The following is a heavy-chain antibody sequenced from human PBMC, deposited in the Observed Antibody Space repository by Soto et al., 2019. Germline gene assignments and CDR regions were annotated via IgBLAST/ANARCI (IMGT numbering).Heavy chain of an antibody. Sequence: QVQLQESGPGLVKPSETLSLRCTVSGISISSSYWNWFRQSPEKGLEWIGQISYNGDSNYNPSLASRVAISTDTSKNQVSLTLTVVNPADTAVYYCARERSGGGEFDYWGQGTLVTVSS. V-gene: IGHV4-59*01. CDR3: ARERSGGGEFDY. CDR2: ISYNGDS. CDR1: GISISSSY. J-gene: IGHJ4*02. D-gene: IGHD3-16*01.